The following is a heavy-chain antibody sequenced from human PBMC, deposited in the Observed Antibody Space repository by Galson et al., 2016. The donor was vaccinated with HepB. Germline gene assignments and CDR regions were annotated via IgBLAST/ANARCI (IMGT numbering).Heavy chain of an antibody. J-gene: IGHJ4*02. CDR2: INPNSGGT. CDR3: ARVPPRYTYAYYFDY. V-gene: IGHV1-2*02. CDR1: ESTFTSYH. D-gene: IGHD5-18*01. Sequence: SCKASESTFTSYHIHWVRQAPGQGLEWMGWINPNSGGTNSAQKFQGRVTMTRDTSITTAYMELSRLRSDDTAVYYCARVPPRYTYAYYFDYWGQGTLVTVSS.